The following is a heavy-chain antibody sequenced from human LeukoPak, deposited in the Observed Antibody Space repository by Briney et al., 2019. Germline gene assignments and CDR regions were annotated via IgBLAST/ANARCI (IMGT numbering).Heavy chain of an antibody. D-gene: IGHD2-15*01. CDR1: GYTFTGYY. Sequence: GASVKVSCKVSGYTFTGYYMHWVRQAPGQGLEWMGWINPNSGGTNYAQKFQGRVTMTRDTSISTAYMELSRLRSDDTAVYYCATPSGSYCSGGSCYSDFDYWGQGTLVTVSS. J-gene: IGHJ4*02. CDR3: ATPSGSYCSGGSCYSDFDY. CDR2: INPNSGGT. V-gene: IGHV1-2*02.